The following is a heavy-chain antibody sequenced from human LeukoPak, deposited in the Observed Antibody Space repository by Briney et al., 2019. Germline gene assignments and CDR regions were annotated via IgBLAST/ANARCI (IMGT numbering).Heavy chain of an antibody. CDR3: ATLLGQLHN. Sequence: GASVKVSGKFSENTLTELSRHWVQQAPGKGLEWMGGFDPEDGETIYAQKFQGRVTMTEDTSTDTAYMELSSLRSEDTAVYYCATLLGQLHNWGQGTLVTVSS. D-gene: IGHD2-2*01. CDR1: ENTLTELS. V-gene: IGHV1-24*01. J-gene: IGHJ4*02. CDR2: FDPEDGET.